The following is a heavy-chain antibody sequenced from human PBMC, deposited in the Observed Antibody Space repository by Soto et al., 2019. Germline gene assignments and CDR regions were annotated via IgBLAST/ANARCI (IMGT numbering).Heavy chain of an antibody. Sequence: GSVKVSCKASGYTFTSYYMHWVLQAPGQGLEWMGIINPSGGSTSYAQKFQGRVTMTRDTSTSTVYMELSSLRSEDTAVYYCAREMGCSGGSCYSLWGGYYYYYYGMDVWGQGTTVTVSS. V-gene: IGHV1-46*01. D-gene: IGHD2-15*01. CDR1: GYTFTSYY. CDR3: AREMGCSGGSCYSLWGGYYYYYYGMDV. J-gene: IGHJ6*02. CDR2: INPSGGST.